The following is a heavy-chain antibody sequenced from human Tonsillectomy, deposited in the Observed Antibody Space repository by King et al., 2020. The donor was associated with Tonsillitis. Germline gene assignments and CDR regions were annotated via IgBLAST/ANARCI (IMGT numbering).Heavy chain of an antibody. D-gene: IGHD2-2*01. Sequence: VQLVESGGGLVQPGRSLRLSCTASGFTFGDYAMSWFRQAPGKGLEWVGFIRTKRYGETTEYAASVKGRFTISRDDSKSIASLQLNSLKTEDTAVYYCLVAAANHWGQGTLVTVSS. V-gene: IGHV3-49*03. CDR2: IRTKRYGETT. J-gene: IGHJ4*02. CDR1: GFTFGDYA. CDR3: LVAAANH.